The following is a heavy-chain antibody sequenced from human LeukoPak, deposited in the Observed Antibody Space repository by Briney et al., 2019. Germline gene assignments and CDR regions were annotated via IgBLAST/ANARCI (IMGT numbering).Heavy chain of an antibody. CDR3: ARLPST. CDR1: GGSISSSSYY. Sequence: SETLSLTCTVSGGSISSSSYYWGWIRQPPGKGLEWIGYIYYSGSTNYNPSLKSRVTISIDTSRNQFSLKLTSVTAADTAVYYCARLPSTWGQGTLVTVSS. J-gene: IGHJ5*02. V-gene: IGHV4-61*05. CDR2: IYYSGST.